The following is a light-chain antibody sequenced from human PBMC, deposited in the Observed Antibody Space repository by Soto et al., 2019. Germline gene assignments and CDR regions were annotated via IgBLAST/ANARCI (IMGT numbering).Light chain of an antibody. CDR3: TSDTPSSTYV. CDR1: SSDVGNYNY. Sequence: SALTQPASVSGSPGQSITISCTGTSSDVGNYNYVSWYRQYPVKAPKLMIYAVSRRPSGVSNRFSGSKSGNTASLTISGLEAEDEAAYYCTSDTPSSTYVFGTGTKLTGL. V-gene: IGLV2-14*03. J-gene: IGLJ1*01. CDR2: AVS.